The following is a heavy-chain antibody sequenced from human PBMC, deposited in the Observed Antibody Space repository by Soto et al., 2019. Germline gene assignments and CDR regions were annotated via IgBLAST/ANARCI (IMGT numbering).Heavy chain of an antibody. CDR2: IYYSGST. CDR1: GGSISSGGYY. D-gene: IGHD3-22*01. J-gene: IGHJ3*02. CDR3: ASYYYDSSGYPGAFDI. Sequence: SETLSLTCTVSGGSISSGGYYWSWIRQHPGEGLEWIGYIYYSGSTYYNPSLKSRVTISVDTSKNQFPLKLSSVTAADTAVYYCASYYYDSSGYPGAFDIWGQGTMVTVSS. V-gene: IGHV4-31*03.